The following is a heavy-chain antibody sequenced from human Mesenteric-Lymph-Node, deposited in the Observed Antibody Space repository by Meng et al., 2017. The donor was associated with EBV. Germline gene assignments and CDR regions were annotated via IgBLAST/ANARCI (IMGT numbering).Heavy chain of an antibody. CDR2: IYYTGST. D-gene: IGHD2-21*01. CDR1: GPYISSSNYS. J-gene: IGHJ5*02. V-gene: IGHV4-39*01. CDR3: GRLPLEVEVVAPWS. Sequence: GPGPVKPSVTLSLPCTASGPYISSSNYSWGWIRQPPGKGLEWIGSIYYTGSTYYNPSLKSRLTISLDTSKKQFSLKLFSVTAADTAIYYCGRLPLEVEVVAPWSWGQGTLVTVSS.